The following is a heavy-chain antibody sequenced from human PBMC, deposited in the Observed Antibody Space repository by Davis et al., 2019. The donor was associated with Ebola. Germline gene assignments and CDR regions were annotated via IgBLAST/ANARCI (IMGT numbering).Heavy chain of an antibody. CDR1: GGSTSSSSDY. Sequence: MPSETLSPTCTVSGGSTSSSSDYWGWIRQPPGKGLEWIGSIYYSGSTYYNPSLKSRVTISVDTSKNQFSLKLSSVTAADTAVYYCARRGTNYYYYGMDVWGQGTTVTVSS. V-gene: IGHV4-39*01. CDR2: IYYSGST. D-gene: IGHD1-1*01. CDR3: ARRGTNYYYYGMDV. J-gene: IGHJ6*02.